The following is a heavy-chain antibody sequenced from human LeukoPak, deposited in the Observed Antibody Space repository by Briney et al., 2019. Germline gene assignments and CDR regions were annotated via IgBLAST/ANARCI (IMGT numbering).Heavy chain of an antibody. D-gene: IGHD3-9*01. CDR1: SEFFTGYY. V-gene: IGHV4-34*01. J-gene: IGHJ6*03. CDR2: INDNGIT. CDR3: ARLNLYDILTGYYYMDV. Sequence: SETLSLTCGVSSEFFTGYYWGWIRQPPGKGLEWIGDINDNGITKYNPTLKSRVTISVDTSKNQFSLKLSSVTAADTAVYYCARLNLYDILTGYYYMDVWGKGTTVAVSS.